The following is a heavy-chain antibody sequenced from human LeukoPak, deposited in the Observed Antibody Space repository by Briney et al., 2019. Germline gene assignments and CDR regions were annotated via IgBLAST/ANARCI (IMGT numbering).Heavy chain of an antibody. CDR1: GFTFSSYA. V-gene: IGHV3-30*02. D-gene: IGHD4-11*01. J-gene: IGHJ4*02. Sequence: GGSLRLSCAASGFTFSSYAMSWVRQAPGEGLEWVSFIRYDGSDKYYADSVRGRFTISRDNSKNTLYLQMNSLRAEDTAVYYCTRGTPTTRDFDYWGQGTLVTVSS. CDR2: IRYDGSDK. CDR3: TRGTPTTRDFDY.